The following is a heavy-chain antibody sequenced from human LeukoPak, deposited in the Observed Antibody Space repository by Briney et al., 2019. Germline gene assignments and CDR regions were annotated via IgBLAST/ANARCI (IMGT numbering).Heavy chain of an antibody. D-gene: IGHD3-3*01. Sequence: PGGSLRLSCAASGFTFSSYGMHWVRQAPGKGLEWVAVIWYDGSHKYYADSVKGRFTISRDNSKNTLYLQMSSLRAEDTAVYYCATDRGWRTSGYYLYYFEYWGQGTLVTFSS. CDR3: ATDRGWRTSGYYLYYFEY. J-gene: IGHJ4*02. CDR2: IWYDGSHK. CDR1: GFTFSSYG. V-gene: IGHV3-33*01.